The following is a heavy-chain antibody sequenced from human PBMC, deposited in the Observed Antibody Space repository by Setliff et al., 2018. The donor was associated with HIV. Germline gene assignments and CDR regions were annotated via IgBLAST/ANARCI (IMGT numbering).Heavy chain of an antibody. J-gene: IGHJ4*02. CDR2: INHSGST. Sequence: SETLSLTCAVYGGSFSDYYWSWIRQPPGKGLEWIGEINHSGSTNYNPSLKSRVTISVDTSKHHFSLKMNSVTVADTAVYYCARVIRGVYFYDGTGYYYFDDWGQGALVTVSS. V-gene: IGHV4-34*01. CDR1: GGSFSDYY. D-gene: IGHD3-10*01. CDR3: ARVIRGVYFYDGTGYYYFDD.